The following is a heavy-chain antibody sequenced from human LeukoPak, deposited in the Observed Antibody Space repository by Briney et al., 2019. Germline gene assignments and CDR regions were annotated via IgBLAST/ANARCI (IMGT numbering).Heavy chain of an antibody. CDR2: IRYDGSNK. Sequence: GGSLRLSCAATGFTFSSYGMHWVRQAPGKGLEWVAFIRYDGSNKYYADSVKGRFTISRDNSKNTLNLQMNSLRAEDTAVYYCARARLEWLLFDAFDIWGRGTMVTVSP. J-gene: IGHJ3*02. CDR3: ARARLEWLLFDAFDI. D-gene: IGHD3-3*01. CDR1: GFTFSSYG. V-gene: IGHV3-30*02.